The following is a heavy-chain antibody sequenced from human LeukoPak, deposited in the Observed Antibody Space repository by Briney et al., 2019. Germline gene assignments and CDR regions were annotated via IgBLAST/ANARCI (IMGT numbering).Heavy chain of an antibody. Sequence: PGGSLRLSCAASGFTFSSSAMSWVRQAPGKGLEWVSTISRNGGNTYYKDSVKGRFSISRDNSKNTLYLQMNSLRAEDTALYYCAKRRSTVTTAIDYWGQGTLVTVSS. J-gene: IGHJ4*02. D-gene: IGHD4-17*01. V-gene: IGHV3-23*01. CDR1: GFTFSSSA. CDR3: AKRRSTVTTAIDY. CDR2: ISRNGGNT.